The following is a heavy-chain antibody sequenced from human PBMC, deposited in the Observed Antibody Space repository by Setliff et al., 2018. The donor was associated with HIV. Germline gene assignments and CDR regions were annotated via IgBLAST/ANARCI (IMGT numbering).Heavy chain of an antibody. J-gene: IGHJ3*02. D-gene: IGHD2-21*02. CDR1: RNSFTYNW. CDR2: IDPSDSDT. CDR3: AEGPLTAIALVPDNAFNI. Sequence: GESLKISCKGSRNSFTYNWINWVRQMPGKGLEWMGRIDPSDSDTNYSPSFQGHVTISADKSISTAYLQWSSLKASDSAMYYCAEGPLTAIALVPDNAFNIWGQGTMVTVSS. V-gene: IGHV5-10-1*01.